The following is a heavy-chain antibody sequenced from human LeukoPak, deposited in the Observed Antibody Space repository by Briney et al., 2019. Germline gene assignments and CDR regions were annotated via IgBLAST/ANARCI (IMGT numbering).Heavy chain of an antibody. J-gene: IGHJ5*02. D-gene: IGHD3-9*01. V-gene: IGHV3-9*01. CDR1: GFTFDYYA. Sequence: TGGSLRLSCAASGFTFDYYAMHWVRHAPGKGLEWVSGITWNSDSTGYGDSVEGRFTISRDNAKNSLYLEMNSLRAEDTAFYYCAKGLYYDILTGNWFDPWGQGTLVTVSS. CDR3: AKGLYYDILTGNWFDP. CDR2: ITWNSDST.